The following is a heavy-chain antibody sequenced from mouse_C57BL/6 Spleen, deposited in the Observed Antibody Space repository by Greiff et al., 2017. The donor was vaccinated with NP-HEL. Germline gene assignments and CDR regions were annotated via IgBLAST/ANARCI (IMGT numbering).Heavy chain of an antibody. J-gene: IGHJ2*01. CDR3: ASGAYRGYFDY. V-gene: IGHV3-6*01. CDR2: ISYDGSN. Sequence: EVKLQESGPGLVKPSQSLSLTCSVTGYSITSGYYWNWIRQFPGNKLEWMGYISYDGSNNYNPSLKNRISITRDTSKNQFFLKLHSVTTEDTATYYCASGAYRGYFDYWGQGTTLTVSS. D-gene: IGHD2-14*01. CDR1: GYSITSGYY.